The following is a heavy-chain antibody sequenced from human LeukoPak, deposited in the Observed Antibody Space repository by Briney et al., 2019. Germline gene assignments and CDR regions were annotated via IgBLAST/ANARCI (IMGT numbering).Heavy chain of an antibody. V-gene: IGHV3-33*01. J-gene: IGHJ4*02. CDR3: ARDGGSSELDY. D-gene: IGHD6-6*01. Sequence: GGSLRLSCAASGFTFSSYGMHWVRQAPGKGLEWVAVIWYDGSNKYYADSVKGRFTISRDNSKNTLYLRMNSLRAEDTAVYYCARDGGSSELDYWGQGTLVTVSS. CDR1: GFTFSSYG. CDR2: IWYDGSNK.